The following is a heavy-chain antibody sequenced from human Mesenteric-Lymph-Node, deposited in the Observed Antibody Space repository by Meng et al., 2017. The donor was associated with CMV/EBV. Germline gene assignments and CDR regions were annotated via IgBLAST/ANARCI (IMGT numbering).Heavy chain of an antibody. J-gene: IGHJ4*02. Sequence: HQRGAGQLKPSGALFVTCSVDGGSFSGYYWNWSRQSPEKGLEWIGEINHSGSTTYNPAFTSRIIISVDTSTNQISLNMSSVTPADTAVYYCARGSSYDILTGNFDYWGQGALVTVSS. CDR2: INHSGST. CDR3: ARGSSYDILTGNFDY. D-gene: IGHD3-9*01. V-gene: IGHV4-34*01. CDR1: GGSFSGYY.